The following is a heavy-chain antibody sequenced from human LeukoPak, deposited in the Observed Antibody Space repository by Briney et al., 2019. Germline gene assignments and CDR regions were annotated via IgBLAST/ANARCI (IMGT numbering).Heavy chain of an antibody. CDR3: ARGGGYSNAYNWFGP. Sequence: GGSLRLSCAASGFTFSNYAMSWVRQAPGKGLEWVSVIVGSDDDTYYADSVRGRFTISRDNAKNSLYLQMNNLRAEDTALYYCARGGGYSNAYNWFGPWGQGTLVTVSS. CDR2: IVGSDDDT. D-gene: IGHD5-18*01. CDR1: GFTFSNYA. V-gene: IGHV3-23*01. J-gene: IGHJ5*02.